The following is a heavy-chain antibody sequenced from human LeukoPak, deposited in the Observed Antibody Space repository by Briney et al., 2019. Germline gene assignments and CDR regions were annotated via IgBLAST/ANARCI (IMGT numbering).Heavy chain of an antibody. Sequence: ASGKVACKLSGDTLTELSMHWVRQSPGKWLEWMGGFVPEDGETIYAEKFQGRVTMTEDTSTTTAYMELSSLRSDDTAVYFCATLPRGHLFDSWGQGTLVTVSS. CDR2: FVPEDGET. V-gene: IGHV1-24*01. CDR3: ATLPRGHLFDS. CDR1: GDTLTELS. D-gene: IGHD3-10*01. J-gene: IGHJ4*02.